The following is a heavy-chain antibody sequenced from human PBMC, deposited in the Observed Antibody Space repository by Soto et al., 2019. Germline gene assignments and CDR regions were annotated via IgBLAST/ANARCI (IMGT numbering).Heavy chain of an antibody. CDR1: GFTFSHYA. D-gene: IGHD3-16*01. Sequence: EVQLLDSGGGLVQPGGSLRLSCAASGFTFSHYAMTWVRQGPGKGLAWVSGISGSGGRSYYADSVKGQFTISRDKSKSTLYLQMNSLRAEDTAVYYCATAYFVWSCEQPYYFDYWGQGTLVTDSS. V-gene: IGHV3-23*01. J-gene: IGHJ4*02. CDR2: ISGSGGRS. CDR3: ATAYFVWSCEQPYYFDY.